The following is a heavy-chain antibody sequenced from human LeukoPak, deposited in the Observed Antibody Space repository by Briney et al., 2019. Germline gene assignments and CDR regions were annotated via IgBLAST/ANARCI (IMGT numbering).Heavy chain of an antibody. J-gene: IGHJ4*02. V-gene: IGHV3-7*01. CDR2: IKEDGTRK. D-gene: IGHD3-16*01. CDR3: VAWGSLVV. CDR1: GFTVDTYW. Sequence: PGRSLRLSCVASGFTVDTYWMSWVRQAPGKGLDWVAHIKEDGTRKYYVDSVRGRFTISRDNAKNSLFLQMNSLRVEDTAVFYCVAWGSLVVWGQGTLVTVSS.